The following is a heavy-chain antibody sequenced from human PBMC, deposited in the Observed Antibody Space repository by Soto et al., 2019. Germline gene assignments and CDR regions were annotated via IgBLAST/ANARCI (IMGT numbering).Heavy chain of an antibody. V-gene: IGHV4-59*01. D-gene: IGHD4-17*01. J-gene: IGHJ4*03. Sequence: QVQLQGSGPGLVKPSETLSLTCTVSGGSISPYYWSWIRQPPGKGLEWIGYIYFDGDTNYNPSLEGRVTMSMDRPTNQFSLKLTSVTPSDTAMYYCVRGITVISLDYWDHGSLVTVSS. CDR1: GGSISPYY. CDR2: IYFDGDT. CDR3: VRGITVISLDY.